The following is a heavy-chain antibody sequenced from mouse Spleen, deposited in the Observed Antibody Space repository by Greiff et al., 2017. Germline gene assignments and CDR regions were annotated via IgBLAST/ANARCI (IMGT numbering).Heavy chain of an antibody. J-gene: IGHJ3*01. CDR2: IDPETGGT. CDR1: GYTFTDYE. Sequence: QVQLKPSGAELVRPGASVTLSCKASGYTFTDYEMHWVKQTPVHGLEWIGAIDPETGGTAYNQKFKGKAILTADKSSSTAYMELRSLTSEDSAVYYCTPVLSGFAYWGQGTLVTVSA. V-gene: IGHV1-15*01. CDR3: TPVLSGFAY.